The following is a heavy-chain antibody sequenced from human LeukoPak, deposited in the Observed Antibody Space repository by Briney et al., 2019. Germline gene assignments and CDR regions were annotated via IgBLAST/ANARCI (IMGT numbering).Heavy chain of an antibody. J-gene: IGHJ3*02. V-gene: IGHV3-23*01. CDR2: VSGSSGRT. CDR1: GFSFSSYA. CDR3: AKDPPTVMANAFHI. Sequence: PGGSLRLSCAASGFSFSSYAMSWVRQAPGKGLEWVSGVSGSSGRTYYADSVKGRFTISRDNSKNTLYLQMNSLRADDTAVYSCAKDPPTVMANAFHIWGQGTMVTVS. D-gene: IGHD5-18*01.